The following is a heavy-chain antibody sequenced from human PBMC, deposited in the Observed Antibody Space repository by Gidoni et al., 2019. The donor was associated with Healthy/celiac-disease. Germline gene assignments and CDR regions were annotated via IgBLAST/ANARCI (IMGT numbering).Heavy chain of an antibody. D-gene: IGHD3-16*02. CDR2: ISYDGSNK. J-gene: IGHJ4*02. Sequence: QVQLVESGGGVVQPGRSLRLSCAASGFTFSSYGMHWVRQAPGKGLELVAVISYDGSNKYYADSVKGRFTISRDNSKNTLYLQMNSLRAEDTAVYYCAKLPYRDTLDYWGQGTLVTVSS. V-gene: IGHV3-30*18. CDR1: GFTFSSYG. CDR3: AKLPYRDTLDY.